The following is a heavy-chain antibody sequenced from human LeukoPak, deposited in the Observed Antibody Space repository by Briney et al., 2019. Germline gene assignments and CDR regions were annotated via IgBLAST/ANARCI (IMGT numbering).Heavy chain of an antibody. V-gene: IGHV3-23*01. J-gene: IGHJ3*02. CDR3: ASKGRGSGWYTGAFDI. Sequence: GGSLRLSCAASGFTFSSYAMSWVRQAPGKGLEWVSAISGSGGNTYYADSVKGRFTISRDNSKNTLYLQMNSLRAEDTAVYYCASKGRGSGWYTGAFDIWGQGTMVTVSS. D-gene: IGHD6-19*01. CDR2: ISGSGGNT. CDR1: GFTFSSYA.